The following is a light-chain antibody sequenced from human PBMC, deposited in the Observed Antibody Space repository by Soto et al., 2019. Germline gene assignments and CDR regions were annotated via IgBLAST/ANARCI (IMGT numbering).Light chain of an antibody. V-gene: IGLV8-61*01. J-gene: IGLJ2*01. CDR3: VLYMGSGIRV. CDR2: STN. CDR1: SGSVSTSYN. Sequence: QAVVTQEPSFSVSPGGTVTLTCGLSSGSVSTSYNPSWYQQTPGQAPRTLIYSTNTRSSGVPDRFSGSILGNKAALTITGAQADDESDYYCVLYMGSGIRVFGGGTKLTVL.